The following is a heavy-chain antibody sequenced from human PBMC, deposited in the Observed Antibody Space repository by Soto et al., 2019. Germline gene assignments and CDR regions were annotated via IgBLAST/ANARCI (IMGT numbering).Heavy chain of an antibody. Sequence: EVQLVESGGGLVQPGGSLRLSCAASGFTFSSDWMHWVRQAPGKGLVWVSRMNSDGSRTTYADSVKGRFTISRDNAKNTLYLQMNSLRAEDTAVYYCARGPRGWYGFDYSGQGTLVTVSS. V-gene: IGHV3-74*01. D-gene: IGHD6-19*01. J-gene: IGHJ4*02. CDR2: MNSDGSRT. CDR1: GFTFSSDW. CDR3: ARGPRGWYGFDY.